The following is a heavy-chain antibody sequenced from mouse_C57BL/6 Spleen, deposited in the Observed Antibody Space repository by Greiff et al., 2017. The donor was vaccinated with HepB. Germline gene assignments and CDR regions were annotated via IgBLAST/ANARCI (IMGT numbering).Heavy chain of an antibody. CDR1: GYTFTDYY. Sequence: EVQLQQSGPELVKPGASVKISCKASGYTFTDYYMNWVKQSHGKSLEWIGDINPNNGGTSYNQKFKGKATLTVDKSSSTAYMELRSLTSEDSAVYYCATYGSSYPYYFDYWGQGTTLTVSS. CDR2: INPNNGGT. CDR3: ATYGSSYPYYFDY. J-gene: IGHJ2*01. V-gene: IGHV1-26*01. D-gene: IGHD1-1*01.